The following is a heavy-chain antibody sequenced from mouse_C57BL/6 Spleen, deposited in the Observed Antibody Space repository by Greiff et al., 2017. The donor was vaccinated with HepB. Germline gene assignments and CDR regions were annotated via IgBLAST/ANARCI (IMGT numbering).Heavy chain of an antibody. CDR3: ARFSTQYFDV. CDR2: IDPNSGGT. Sequence: QVQLKQPGAELVKPGASVKLSCKASGYTFTSYWMHWVKQRPGRGLEWIGRIDPNSGGTKYNEKFKSKATLTVDKPSSTAYMQLSSLTSEDSAVYYCARFSTQYFDVWGTGTTVTVSS. D-gene: IGHD5-1*01. CDR1: GYTFTSYW. J-gene: IGHJ1*03. V-gene: IGHV1-72*01.